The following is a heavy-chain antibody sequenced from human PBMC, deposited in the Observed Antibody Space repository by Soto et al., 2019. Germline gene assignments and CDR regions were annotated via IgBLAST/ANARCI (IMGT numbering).Heavy chain of an antibody. CDR1: GGSFSGYY. J-gene: IGHJ6*02. V-gene: IGHV4-34*01. Sequence: SETLSLTCAVYGGSFSGYYWSWIRQPPGKGLEWIGEINHSGSTNYNPPLKSRVTISVDTSKNQFSLKLSSVTAADTAVYYCAISGDYDNYYFYGMDVWGQGTTVTVSS. D-gene: IGHD4-17*01. CDR2: INHSGST. CDR3: AISGDYDNYYFYGMDV.